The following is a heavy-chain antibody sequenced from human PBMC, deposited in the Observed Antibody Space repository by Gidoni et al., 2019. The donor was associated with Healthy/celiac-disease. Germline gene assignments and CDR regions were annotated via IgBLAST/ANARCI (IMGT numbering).Heavy chain of an antibody. V-gene: IGHV1-18*01. Sequence: QVQLVQSGAEVKKPGASVKVSCKASGYTFTSYGLSWVRQAPGQGLEWMGWISAYNGNTNYAQKLQGRVTMTTDTSTSTAYMELRSLRSDDTAVYYCARVRPEDIVVVVAATTNWFDPWGQGTLVTVSS. CDR3: ARVRPEDIVVVVAATTNWFDP. J-gene: IGHJ5*02. CDR1: GYTFTSYG. D-gene: IGHD2-15*01. CDR2: ISAYNGNT.